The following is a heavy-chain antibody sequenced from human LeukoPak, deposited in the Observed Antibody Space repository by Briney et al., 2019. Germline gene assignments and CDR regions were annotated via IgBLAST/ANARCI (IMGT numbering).Heavy chain of an antibody. V-gene: IGHV3-48*02. CDR3: ASSGSYRFDY. J-gene: IGHJ4*02. CDR1: GFTFSSYS. Sequence: GGSLRLSCAVSGFTFSSYSMNWVRQAPGKGLEWVSHITASGTAMFYADSVKGRFTISRDNAKNSLYLQMNSLRDEDTAVYYCASSGSYRFDYWGQGTLVTVSS. CDR2: ITASGTAM. D-gene: IGHD1-26*01.